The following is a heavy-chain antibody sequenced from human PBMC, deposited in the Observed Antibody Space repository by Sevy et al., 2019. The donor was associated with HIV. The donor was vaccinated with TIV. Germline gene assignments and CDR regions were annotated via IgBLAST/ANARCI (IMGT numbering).Heavy chain of an antibody. CDR1: GFTFSTYW. D-gene: IGHD4-17*01. J-gene: IGHJ4*02. CDR3: ARDLPPSATTVAHFDY. V-gene: IGHV3-7*01. CDR2: IKKDGSEK. Sequence: GGSLRLSCAVSGFTFSTYWMSWVRQAPGKGLEWVANIKKDGSEKYYVDSAKGRFTISRDNAKNSLYLQMNSLRAEDTALYYCARDLPPSATTVAHFDYWGQGTLVTVSS.